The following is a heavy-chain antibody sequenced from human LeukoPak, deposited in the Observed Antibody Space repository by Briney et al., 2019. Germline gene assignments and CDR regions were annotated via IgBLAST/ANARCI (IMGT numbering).Heavy chain of an antibody. J-gene: IGHJ6*02. CDR2: IDWDDDK. CDR1: GFSLSTSGMC. CDR3: ARAAYSSSWSGYYYYGMDV. Sequence: SGPTLVNPSQTLTLTCTFSGFSLSTSGMCVSWIRQPPGKALEWLARIDWDDDKYYSTSLKTRLTISKDTSKNQVVLTMTNMDPVDTATYYCARAAYSSSWSGYYYYGMDVWGQGTTVTVSS. V-gene: IGHV2-70*11. D-gene: IGHD6-13*01.